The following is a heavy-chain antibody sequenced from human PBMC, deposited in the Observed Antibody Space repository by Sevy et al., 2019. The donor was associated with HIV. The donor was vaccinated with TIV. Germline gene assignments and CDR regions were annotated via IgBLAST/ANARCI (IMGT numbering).Heavy chain of an antibody. V-gene: IGHV4-59*11. Sequence: SETLSLTCTVSGASISSHYWSWIRQPPGKGLEWIGYIYYSGRTNYNPSLKSRVTMSVDTSKNQFSLKLRSVTAADTAMYYCARALRPYSFDTSTYFDYWGQGTLVTVSS. D-gene: IGHD3-22*01. CDR2: IYYSGRT. CDR1: GASISSHY. CDR3: ARALRPYSFDTSTYFDY. J-gene: IGHJ4*02.